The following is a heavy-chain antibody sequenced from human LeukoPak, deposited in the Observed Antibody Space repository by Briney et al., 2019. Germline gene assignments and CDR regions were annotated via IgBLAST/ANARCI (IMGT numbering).Heavy chain of an antibody. V-gene: IGHV3-74*01. CDR1: GFTFDDHG. CDR3: ARDRYSSGWYTGD. J-gene: IGHJ4*02. CDR2: INSDGSST. D-gene: IGHD6-19*01. Sequence: PGGSLRLSCAASGFTFDDHGMSWVRQAPGKGLVWVSRINSDGSSTSYADSVKGRFTISRDNAKNTLYLQMNSLRAEDTAVYYCARDRYSSGWYTGDWGQGTLVTVSS.